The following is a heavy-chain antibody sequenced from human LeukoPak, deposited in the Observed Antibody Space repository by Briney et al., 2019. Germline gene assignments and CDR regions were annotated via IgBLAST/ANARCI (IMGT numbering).Heavy chain of an antibody. Sequence: PGGSLRLSCAASGFTFSSYSMNWVRQAPGKGLEWVSYISSSSSTIYYADSVKGRFTISRDNAKNSLYLQMNSLRAEDTAVYYCAREELNYYDSSGYYLPFYWGQGTLVTVSS. D-gene: IGHD3-22*01. CDR1: GFTFSSYS. J-gene: IGHJ4*02. CDR3: AREELNYYDSSGYYLPFY. V-gene: IGHV3-48*01. CDR2: ISSSSSTI.